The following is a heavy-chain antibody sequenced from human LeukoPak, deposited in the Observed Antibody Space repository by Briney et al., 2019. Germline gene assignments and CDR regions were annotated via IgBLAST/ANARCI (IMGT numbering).Heavy chain of an antibody. CDR1: GFTFSSYG. CDR2: IWYDGSNK. CDR3: ARDSSSWYYFDY. D-gene: IGHD6-13*01. V-gene: IGHV3-33*01. Sequence: PGRSLRLSCAASGFTFSSYGMHWVRQAPGKGLEWVAVIWYDGSNKYYADSVKGRFTISRDNSKNTLYLQMNGLRAEDTAVYYCARDSSSWYYFDYWGQGTLVTVSS. J-gene: IGHJ4*02.